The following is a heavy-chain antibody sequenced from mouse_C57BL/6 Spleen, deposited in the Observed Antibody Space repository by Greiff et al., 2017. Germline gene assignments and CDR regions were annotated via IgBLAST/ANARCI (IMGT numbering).Heavy chain of an antibody. CDR2: IYPGSGST. J-gene: IGHJ4*01. CDR1: GYTFTSYW. V-gene: IGHV1-55*01. CDR3: ARGDGSSEYYAMDY. D-gene: IGHD1-1*01. Sequence: QVQLKQPGAELVKPGASVKMSCKASGYTFTSYWITWVKQRPGQGLEWIGDIYPGSGSTNDNEKFKSKATLTVDTSSRTAYMQLSSLTSEDSAVYYCARGDGSSEYYAMDYWGQGTSVTVSS.